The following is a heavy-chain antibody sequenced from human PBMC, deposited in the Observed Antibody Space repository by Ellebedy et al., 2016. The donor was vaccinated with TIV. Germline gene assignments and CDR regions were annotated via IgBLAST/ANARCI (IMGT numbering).Heavy chain of an antibody. Sequence: SETLSLTCSVSGASISSSGSYWGWIRQPPGKGLEWIGSIYYSGTTYYNPSLKSRTTISVDTSKNQFSLTLTSVTAADTAVYYCATFVTRVPVFDASDIWGQGTLVTVSS. CDR2: IYYSGTT. D-gene: IGHD3-16*01. CDR1: GASISSSGSY. V-gene: IGHV4-39*01. CDR3: ATFVTRVPVFDASDI. J-gene: IGHJ3*02.